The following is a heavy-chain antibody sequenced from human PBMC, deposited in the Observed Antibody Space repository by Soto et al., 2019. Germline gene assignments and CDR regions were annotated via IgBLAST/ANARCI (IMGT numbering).Heavy chain of an antibody. Sequence: EVQLLESGGGLEQPGGSLKLSCAASGFTFNDYALSWVRQAPGKGLEWVSAISGSAADTNYADSVRGRFTSSRANTKNPRYLRMDNLGREAPAVSYRSKGPMRSEEGLSWYFDLWGRGTLVTVSS. J-gene: IGHJ2*01. V-gene: IGHV3-23*01. CDR2: ISGSAADT. CDR1: GFTFNDYA. CDR3: SKGPMRSEEGLSWYFDL. D-gene: IGHD5-12*01.